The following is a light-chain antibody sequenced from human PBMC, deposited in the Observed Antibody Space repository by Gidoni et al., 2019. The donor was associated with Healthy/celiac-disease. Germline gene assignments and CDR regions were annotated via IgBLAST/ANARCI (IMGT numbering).Light chain of an antibody. CDR1: QSISSW. CDR3: QQYNSYWT. J-gene: IGKJ1*01. CDR2: KAS. Sequence: DIQMTQSPSTLSASVGDSVTITCRASQSISSWLAWYQQKPGKAPKLLIYKASSLESGGPSRFSGSGSGTEFTLTISSLQPDDFATYYCQQYNSYWTFGQGTKVEIK. V-gene: IGKV1-5*03.